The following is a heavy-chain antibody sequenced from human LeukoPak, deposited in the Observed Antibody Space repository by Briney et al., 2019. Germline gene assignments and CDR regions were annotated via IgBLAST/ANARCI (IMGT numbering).Heavy chain of an antibody. D-gene: IGHD2-2*01. CDR2: ISVSATNT. J-gene: IGHJ4*02. CDR1: GFTFSSFD. CDR3: VRRPEAGDY. Sequence: GGSLRLSCAASGFTFSSFDMTWVRQAPGKGLEWVSTISVSATNTYYADSVKGRFTISRDNSKNSLYLQMNNLRAEDTAVYYCVRRPEAGDYWGQGTLVTVSS. V-gene: IGHV3-23*01.